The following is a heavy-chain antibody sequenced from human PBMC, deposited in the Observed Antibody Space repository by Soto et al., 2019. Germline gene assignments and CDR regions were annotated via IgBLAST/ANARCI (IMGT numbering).Heavy chain of an antibody. CDR1: GYAFTSYG. D-gene: IGHD6-13*01. CDR2: INAANGDT. J-gene: IGHJ5*02. Sequence: ASVKVSCKASGYAFTSYGIHWVRQAPGQRLEWMGWINAANGDTKYSPKFQGRVTITRDTSASTAYMELSSLRSEDTAVYYCVRRHVSATGIDWFDPWGQGTLVTVSS. V-gene: IGHV1-3*01. CDR3: VRRHVSATGIDWFDP.